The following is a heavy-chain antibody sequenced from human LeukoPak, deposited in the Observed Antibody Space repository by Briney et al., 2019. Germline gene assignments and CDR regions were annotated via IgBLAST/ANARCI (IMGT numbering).Heavy chain of an antibody. J-gene: IGHJ6*02. CDR1: GGSLSGYY. CDR3: ARYPLVGSTSEWLFAPSHYYYGMDV. V-gene: IGHV4-34*01. Sequence: PSETLSLTCAVYGGSLSGYYWSWIRQPPGKGLEWIGEINHSGSTNYNPSLKSRVIISVDTSKKQFSLKLSSVTAADTAAYYCARYPLVGSTSEWLFAPSHYYYGMDVWGQGTTVTVSS. CDR2: INHSGST. D-gene: IGHD3-3*01.